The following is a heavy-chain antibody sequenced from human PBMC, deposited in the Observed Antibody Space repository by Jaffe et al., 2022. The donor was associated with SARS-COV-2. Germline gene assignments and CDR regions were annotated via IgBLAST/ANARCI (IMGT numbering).Heavy chain of an antibody. Sequence: QVQLQESGPGLVKPSQTLSLTCTVSGGSISSGGYYLSWIRQHPGKGLEWIGYIYYSGSTYYNPSLKSRVTISVDTSKNQFSLKLSSVTAADTAVYYCARSAQTTVTPYYFDYWGQGTLVTVSS. J-gene: IGHJ4*02. CDR3: ARSAQTTVTPYYFDY. CDR1: GGSISSGGYY. D-gene: IGHD4-17*01. CDR2: IYYSGST. V-gene: IGHV4-31*03.